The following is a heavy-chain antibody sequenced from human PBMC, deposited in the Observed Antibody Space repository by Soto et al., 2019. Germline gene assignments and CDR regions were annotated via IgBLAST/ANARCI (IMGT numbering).Heavy chain of an antibody. Sequence: QVQLQESGPGLVKPSQTLSLTCTVSGGSISSGGYYWNWIRQHPGKGLEWIGYIYYSGTTYYNPSLKSRVTISVDTSQNQFSLKLSSVTAADTAVYYCAASCVGCGGFNYYGMDVWGQGPTVTVSS. V-gene: IGHV4-31*03. D-gene: IGHD2-21*01. J-gene: IGHJ6*02. CDR1: GGSISSGGYY. CDR3: AASCVGCGGFNYYGMDV. CDR2: IYYSGTT.